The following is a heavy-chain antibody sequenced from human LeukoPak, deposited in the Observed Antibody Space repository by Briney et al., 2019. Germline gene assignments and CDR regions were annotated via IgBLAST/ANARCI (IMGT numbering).Heavy chain of an antibody. CDR2: VYYSGST. D-gene: IGHD4-17*01. CDR3: ASVRRGLRRRDAFDI. CDR1: GGSVSSSVDY. Sequence: PSETLSLTCTVSGGSVSSSVDYWGWIRQPPGKGLEWIGSVYYSGSTYYNPSLKSRVTISIDTSKNQFSLKLSSVTAADTAVYYCASVRRGLRRRDAFDIWGQGTMVTVSS. J-gene: IGHJ3*02. V-gene: IGHV4-39*01.